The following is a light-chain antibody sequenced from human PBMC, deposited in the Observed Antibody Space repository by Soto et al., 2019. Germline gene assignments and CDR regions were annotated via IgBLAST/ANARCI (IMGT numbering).Light chain of an antibody. CDR2: DAS. Sequence: IVLTQSPGTLSLSPGERATLSCRASQSVSNNYLAWYQQKPGQAPRLLIYDASSRATGIPDRFSGGESGTDFTLTINSLQSEDFAVYYCQQYNNWPRTFGQGTKVDIK. CDR1: QSVSNNY. CDR3: QQYNNWPRT. V-gene: IGKV3D-20*02. J-gene: IGKJ1*01.